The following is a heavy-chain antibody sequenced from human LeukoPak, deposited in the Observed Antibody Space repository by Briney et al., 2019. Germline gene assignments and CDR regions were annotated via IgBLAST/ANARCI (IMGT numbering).Heavy chain of an antibody. CDR3: ARHANGYSSSWHDY. V-gene: IGHV4-59*08. CDR1: GGSISSYY. J-gene: IGHJ4*02. D-gene: IGHD6-13*01. CDR2: IYYSGST. Sequence: PSETLSLTCTVSGGSISSYYWNWIRQSPESGLEWIGYIYYSGSTNYNPSLKSRVTMSVDTSKNQFSLKLSSVTAADTVVYYCARHANGYSSSWHDYWGQGTLVTVS.